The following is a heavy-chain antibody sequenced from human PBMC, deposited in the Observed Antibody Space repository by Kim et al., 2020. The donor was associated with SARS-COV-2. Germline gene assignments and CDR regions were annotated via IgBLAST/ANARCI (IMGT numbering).Heavy chain of an antibody. Sequence: NAVKGRFTTSRDKSKHTLYLQRNSLRAEDTAVYYCAGEGIAAAGREFDYWGQGTLVTVSS. D-gene: IGHD6-13*01. J-gene: IGHJ4*02. V-gene: IGHV3-30*07. CDR3: AGEGIAAAGREFDY.